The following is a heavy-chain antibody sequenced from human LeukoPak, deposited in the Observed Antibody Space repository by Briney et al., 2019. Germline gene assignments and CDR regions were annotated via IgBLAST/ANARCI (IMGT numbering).Heavy chain of an antibody. J-gene: IGHJ5*02. CDR2: INHSGST. V-gene: IGHV4-34*01. CDR1: GGSFSGYY. Sequence: TSETLSLTCAVYGGSFSGYYWSWIRQPPGKGLEWIGEINHSGSTNYNPSLKSRVTISVDTSKNQFSLKLSSVTAADTAVYYCARHPGIAVAGTNWFDPWGQGTLVTVSS. D-gene: IGHD6-19*01. CDR3: ARHPGIAVAGTNWFDP.